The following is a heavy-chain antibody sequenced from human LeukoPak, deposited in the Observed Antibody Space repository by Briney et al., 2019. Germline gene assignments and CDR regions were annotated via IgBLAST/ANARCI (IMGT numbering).Heavy chain of an antibody. CDR1: GGTCRSYA. V-gene: IGHV1-69*06. J-gene: IGHJ4*02. D-gene: IGHD5-18*01. CDR2: IIPIFGTA. Sequence: SVKVSCKASGGTCRSYAISWVRPAPGKGLEWMGGIIPIFGTANYAQKFQGRVTITADKSTSTAYMELSSLRSEDTAVYYCARFPYSYANPIDYWGQGTLVTVSS. CDR3: ARFPYSYANPIDY.